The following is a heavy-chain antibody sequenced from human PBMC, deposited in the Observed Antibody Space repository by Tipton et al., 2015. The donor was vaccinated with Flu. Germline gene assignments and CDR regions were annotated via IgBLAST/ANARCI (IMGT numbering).Heavy chain of an antibody. V-gene: IGHV4-39*01. CDR2: IYYSGST. D-gene: IGHD3-9*01. Sequence: TLSLTCTVSGGSISSRSYYWGWIRQPPGKGLEWIGNIYYSGSTHYNPSLKSRVTISVDTSKNQFSLKLSSVTAADTAMYYCARLRYDTLTGYYGDYWGQGTLVTVSS. J-gene: IGHJ4*02. CDR1: GGSISSRSYY. CDR3: ARLRYDTLTGYYGDY.